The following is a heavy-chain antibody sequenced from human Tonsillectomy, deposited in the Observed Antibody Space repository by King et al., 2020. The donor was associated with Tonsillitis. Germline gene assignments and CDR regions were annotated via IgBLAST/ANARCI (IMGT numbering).Heavy chain of an antibody. J-gene: IGHJ6*02. CDR1: GFTFSSYS. CDR3: AREHYEFWMGSNYLGYYGMDV. V-gene: IGHV3-21*01. Sequence: VQLVESGGGLVKPGGSLRLSCAASGFTFSSYSMNWVRQAPGKGLEWVSSISTSSTYIYYADSVKGRFTISRDNAKNSLYLQMNSLRAEDTAVYYCAREHYEFWMGSNYLGYYGMDVWGQGTTVTVSS. D-gene: IGHD3-3*01. CDR2: ISTSSTYI.